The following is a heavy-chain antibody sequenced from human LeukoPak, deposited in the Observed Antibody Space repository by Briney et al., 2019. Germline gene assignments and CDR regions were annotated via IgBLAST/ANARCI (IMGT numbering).Heavy chain of an antibody. Sequence: GGSLRLSCAASGFTFSYYEMNWVRQAPGKGLEWVSYINSRGSTIYYADSVKGRFTISRDNGKNALYLQMNSLRAEDTAVYYCAKSRGYTYGPDFDFWGQGTLVTVSS. D-gene: IGHD5-18*01. CDR2: INSRGSTI. CDR3: AKSRGYTYGPDFDF. V-gene: IGHV3-48*03. CDR1: GFTFSYYE. J-gene: IGHJ4*02.